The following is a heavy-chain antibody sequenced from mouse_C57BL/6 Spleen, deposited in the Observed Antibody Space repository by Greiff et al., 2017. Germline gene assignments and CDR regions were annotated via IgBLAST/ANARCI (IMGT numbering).Heavy chain of an antibody. J-gene: IGHJ2*01. CDR3: AKGFYYYGSAYYFDY. CDR2: ISYSGST. D-gene: IGHD1-1*01. V-gene: IGHV3-1*01. CDR1: GYSITSGYD. Sequence: EVKLVESGPDMVKPSQSLSLTCTVTGYSITSGYDWHWIRHFPGNKLEWMGYISYSGSTNYNPSLKSRISITHDTSKNHFFLKLNSVTTEDTATYYCAKGFYYYGSAYYFDYWGQGTTLTVSS.